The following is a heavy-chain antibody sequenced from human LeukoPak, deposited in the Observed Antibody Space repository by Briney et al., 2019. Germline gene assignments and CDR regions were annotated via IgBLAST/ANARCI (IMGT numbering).Heavy chain of an antibody. J-gene: IGHJ4*02. CDR2: ISGSGDST. CDR3: AKKVNYYDSSGYYPFDY. Sequence: GGSLRLSCAASGFTLSSYAMSWVRQAPGKGLEWVSAISGSGDSTYYADSVKGRFTISRDNSKNTLYLQMNSLRAEDTAVYYCAKKVNYYDSSGYYPFDYWGQGTLVTVSS. V-gene: IGHV3-23*01. CDR1: GFTLSSYA. D-gene: IGHD3-22*01.